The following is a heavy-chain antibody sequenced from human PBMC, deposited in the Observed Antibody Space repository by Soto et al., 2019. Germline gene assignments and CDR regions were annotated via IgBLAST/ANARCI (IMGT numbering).Heavy chain of an antibody. Sequence: ASVKVSCKASGYTFTSYGISWVRQAPGQGLEWMGWISAYNGNTNYAQKLQGRVTMTTDTSTSTAYMELRSLRSDDTAVYYCAREGGAMVRGVWHYYYGMDVWGQGTTVTVSS. J-gene: IGHJ6*02. CDR3: AREGGAMVRGVWHYYYGMDV. D-gene: IGHD3-10*01. V-gene: IGHV1-18*01. CDR1: GYTFTSYG. CDR2: ISAYNGNT.